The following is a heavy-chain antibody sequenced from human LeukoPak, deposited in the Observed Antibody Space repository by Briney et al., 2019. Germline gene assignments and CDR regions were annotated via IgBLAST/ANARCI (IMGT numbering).Heavy chain of an antibody. CDR3: ARLRWLQLDQYYYGMDV. D-gene: IGHD5-24*01. J-gene: IGHJ6*02. CDR2: IKEDGSEK. V-gene: IGHV3-7*04. CDR1: GFSFINYW. Sequence: PGGSLRLSCAASGFSFINYWMSWARQAPGKGLEWVDNIKEDGSEKYYVDSVKGRFTISRDNAKKLMYLQMNSLRAEDTAVYYCARLRWLQLDQYYYGMDVWGQGTTVTVSS.